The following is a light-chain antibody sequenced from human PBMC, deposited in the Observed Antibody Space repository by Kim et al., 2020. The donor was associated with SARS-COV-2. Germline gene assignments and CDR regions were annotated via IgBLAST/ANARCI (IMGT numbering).Light chain of an antibody. CDR1: SGHNTHN. J-gene: IGLJ1*01. CDR2: NEGSGGC. V-gene: IGLV4-60*03. Sequence: AVTHPCTPRSGHNTHNIVSYQHQQPEDRSCLLKNEGSGGCHRGGGVTARLSGSSSGADRYLPITNRQSDDEADYYCEHWCSNTHVFGTGTKLTVL. CDR3: EHWCSNTHV.